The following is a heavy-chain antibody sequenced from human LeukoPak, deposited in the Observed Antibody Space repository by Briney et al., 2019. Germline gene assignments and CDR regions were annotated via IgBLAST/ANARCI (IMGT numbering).Heavy chain of an antibody. Sequence: SETLSLTCTVSGVSINTYYWSWIRQPPGKGLEWIGYGGSTNYNPSLKSRVTISVDSSKNQFSLKLSSVTAADTAVYYCARHGNWNSRQYYFDLWGQGTLVTVSS. CDR3: ARHGNWNSRQYYFDL. CDR2: GGST. V-gene: IGHV4-59*08. J-gene: IGHJ4*02. CDR1: GVSINTYY. D-gene: IGHD1-7*01.